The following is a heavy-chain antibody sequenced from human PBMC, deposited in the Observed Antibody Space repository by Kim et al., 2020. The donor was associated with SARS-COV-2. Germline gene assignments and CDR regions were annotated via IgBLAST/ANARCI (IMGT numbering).Heavy chain of an antibody. J-gene: IGHJ6*04. D-gene: IGHD3-9*01. CDR2: VSHDGNNK. CDR3: ARHHLFYETVTGCSPSYGLDG. CDR1: GFIFSSYS. Sequence: GGSLRLSCAASGFIFSSYSMDWVRQAPGKGLQWVATVSHDGNNKHYADSLKGRLTISRDNSKNTLSLVVNTLIPEDTAVYFCARHHLFYETVTGCSPSYGLDGGGKGTTVIVSS. V-gene: IGHV3-30*04.